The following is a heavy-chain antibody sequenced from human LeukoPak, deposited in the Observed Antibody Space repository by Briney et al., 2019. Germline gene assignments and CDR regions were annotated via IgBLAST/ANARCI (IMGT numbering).Heavy chain of an antibody. D-gene: IGHD2-21*01. Sequence: SETLSLTCTVSGGSISYHYWSWIRQPPGKGLDWIGYIYYSGSTNYNPSLKSRVTISVDTSKNQISLKLSSVTAADTAVYYCARGHRDNDIWDQGTMVTVSS. V-gene: IGHV4-59*11. CDR2: IYYSGST. CDR3: ARGHRDNDI. CDR1: GGSISYHY. J-gene: IGHJ3*02.